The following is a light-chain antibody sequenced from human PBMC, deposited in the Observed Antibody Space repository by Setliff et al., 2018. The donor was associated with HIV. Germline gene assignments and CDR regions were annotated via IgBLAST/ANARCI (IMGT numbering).Light chain of an antibody. CDR1: ISDVGNYNF. CDR3: GSCTSTSPCA. Sequence: QSALTQPASVSGSPGQSITISCTGTISDVGNYNFVSWYQQKAGKAPKLILYEVAKRPSGVSPRFSGSKSGNTASLTISGLLDDDEADYYCGSCTSTSPCAFGTGTKVTVL. CDR2: EVA. J-gene: IGLJ1*01. V-gene: IGLV2-14*02.